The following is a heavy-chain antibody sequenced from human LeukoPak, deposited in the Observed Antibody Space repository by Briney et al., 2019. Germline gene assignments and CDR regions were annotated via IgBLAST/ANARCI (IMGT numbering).Heavy chain of an antibody. Sequence: GGSLRRSCAASGFTFSSYGMYWVRQAPGKGLEWLAFISYVGSNIYYSDSVKGRFTISRDNSKNTLYLQMNSLRGEDTGVYYCAKDRQYQLLFGMDVWGQGTTVTVSS. J-gene: IGHJ6*02. CDR1: GFTFSSYG. D-gene: IGHD2-2*01. CDR2: ISYVGSNI. CDR3: AKDRQYQLLFGMDV. V-gene: IGHV3-30*18.